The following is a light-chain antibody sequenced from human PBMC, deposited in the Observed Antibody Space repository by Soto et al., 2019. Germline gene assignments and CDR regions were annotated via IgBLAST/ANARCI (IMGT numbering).Light chain of an antibody. CDR3: QQYNNWPPT. Sequence: EIVMTQSPATLSVSPGERATLSCRASQSVSSNLAWYQQKPGQAPRLLIYGASTRATGIPARFSGSGSGTEFPLTISSLHSEDVAVYYCQQYNNWPPTVGQGTKLEIK. J-gene: IGKJ2*01. CDR2: GAS. CDR1: QSVSSN. V-gene: IGKV3-15*01.